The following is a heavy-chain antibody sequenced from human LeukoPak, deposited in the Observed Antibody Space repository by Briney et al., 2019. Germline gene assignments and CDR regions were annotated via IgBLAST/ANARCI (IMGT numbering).Heavy chain of an antibody. J-gene: IGHJ6*03. CDR1: GFTFTTYG. Sequence: GGSLRLSCAASGFTFTTYGMSWVRQAPGKGLEWVSAITGSGGSTYYADSVKGRFTISRDNAKNSLYLQMNSLRAEDTAVYYCARGLTPTYYYGSGRAYYYYYMDVWGKGTTVTVSS. V-gene: IGHV3-23*01. CDR3: ARGLTPTYYYGSGRAYYYYYMDV. CDR2: ITGSGGST. D-gene: IGHD3-10*01.